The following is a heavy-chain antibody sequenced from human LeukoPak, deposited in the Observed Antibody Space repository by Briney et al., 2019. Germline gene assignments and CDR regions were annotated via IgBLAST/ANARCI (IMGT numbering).Heavy chain of an antibody. Sequence: GGSLRLSCAASGFTVSSNYMSWVRQAPGKGLEWVSVIYSGDSTYYADSVKGRFTISRDNSKNTLYLQMNSLRAEDTAVYYCAKGVAGTFSGPDYWGQGTLVTVSS. V-gene: IGHV3-53*01. CDR1: GFTVSSNY. J-gene: IGHJ4*02. D-gene: IGHD6-19*01. CDR2: IYSGDST. CDR3: AKGVAGTFSGPDY.